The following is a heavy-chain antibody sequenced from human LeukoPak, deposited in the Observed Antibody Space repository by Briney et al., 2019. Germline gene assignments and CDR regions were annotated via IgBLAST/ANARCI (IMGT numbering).Heavy chain of an antibody. V-gene: IGHV4-59*08. J-gene: IGHJ5*02. CDR3: ARHGPYLGRLAWFDP. CDR1: GGSISPFY. CDR2: IYHSGST. D-gene: IGHD1-26*01. Sequence: SETLSLTCTVSGGSISPFYWSWIRQPPGKGLEWIGYIYHSGSTNYNPSLESRVTMSVDASKNQFSLRLSSVTAADTAVYYCARHGPYLGRLAWFDPWGQGTLVTVSS.